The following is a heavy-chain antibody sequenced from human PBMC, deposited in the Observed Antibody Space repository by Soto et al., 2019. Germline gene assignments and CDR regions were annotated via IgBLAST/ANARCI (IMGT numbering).Heavy chain of an antibody. J-gene: IGHJ3*02. V-gene: IGHV3-30-3*01. Sequence: PGGSLRLSCAASGFTFSSYAMHWVRQAPGKGLEWVAVISYDGSNKYYADSVKGRFTISRDNSKNTLYLQMNSLRAEDTAVYYCARDVFYYDSSGYYRADAFDIWGQGTMVTVSS. D-gene: IGHD3-22*01. CDR3: ARDVFYYDSSGYYRADAFDI. CDR1: GFTFSSYA. CDR2: ISYDGSNK.